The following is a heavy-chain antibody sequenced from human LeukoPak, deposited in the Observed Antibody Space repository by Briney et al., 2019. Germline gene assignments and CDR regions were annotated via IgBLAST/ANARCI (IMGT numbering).Heavy chain of an antibody. CDR2: INPNSGGT. V-gene: IGHV1-2*02. CDR1: GYTFTSYY. Sequence: ASVKVSCKASGYTFTSYYMHWVRQAPGQGLEWMGWINPNSGGTNYAQKFQGKVTMTRDTSISTAYMELSRLRSDDTAVYYCARASTHPINYYDSSGYYYLRTSYFDYWGQGTLVTVSS. D-gene: IGHD3-22*01. J-gene: IGHJ4*02. CDR3: ARASTHPINYYDSSGYYYLRTSYFDY.